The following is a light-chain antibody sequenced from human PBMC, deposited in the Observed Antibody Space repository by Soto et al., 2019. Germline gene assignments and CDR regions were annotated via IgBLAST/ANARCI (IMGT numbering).Light chain of an antibody. CDR2: DAS. J-gene: IGKJ4*01. V-gene: IGKV3-11*01. CDR3: QQRSIWPIT. CDR1: QSVNTY. Sequence: EIVLTQSPATLSVSPGDRATLSCRASQSVNTYLAWYQQKPGQTPRLLIYDASNRATGIPARFSGSGSGTDFTLTISSLEPEDFAVYYCQQRSIWPITFGGGTKVEIK.